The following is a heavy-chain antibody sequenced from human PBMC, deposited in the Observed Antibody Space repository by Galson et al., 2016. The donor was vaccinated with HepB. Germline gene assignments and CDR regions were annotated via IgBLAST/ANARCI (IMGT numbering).Heavy chain of an antibody. V-gene: IGHV3-7*03. CDR1: GFTFSRYG. CDR2: IRADGTAT. Sequence: SLRLSCAASGFTFSRYGMAWVRQAPGQGLEWVGNIRADGTATDYVGTVQGRFTMSRDKAQKSLFLQMTSLRVEDTAVYYCARENFWKLDQWGQGTLVTVSS. D-gene: IGHD3-3*01. CDR3: ARENFWKLDQ. J-gene: IGHJ5*02.